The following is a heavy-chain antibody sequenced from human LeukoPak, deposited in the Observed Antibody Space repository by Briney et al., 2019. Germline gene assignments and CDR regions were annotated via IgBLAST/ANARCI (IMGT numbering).Heavy chain of an antibody. CDR2: IKQDGSET. V-gene: IGHV3-7*01. CDR1: GFTFSGYW. CDR3: ARGKGVDY. J-gene: IGHJ4*02. Sequence: PGGSLRLSCAASGFTFSGYWMTWVRQAPGKGLEWVANIKQDGSETYYVDSVKGQFTISRDNARNSLYLQMNSLRAEDTAVYYCARGKGVDYWGQGILVTVSS.